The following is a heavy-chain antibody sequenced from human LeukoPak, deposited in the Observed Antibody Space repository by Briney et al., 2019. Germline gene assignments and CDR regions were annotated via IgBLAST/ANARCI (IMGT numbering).Heavy chain of an antibody. V-gene: IGHV4-34*01. Sequence: SETLSLTCAVYGGSFSGYYWSWIRQPPGKGLEWIGEINHSGSTNYNPSLKSRVTISVDTSKNQFSLKLSSVTATDTAVYYCARGPRTTPRNWFDPWGQGTLVTVSS. J-gene: IGHJ5*02. CDR3: ARGPRTTPRNWFDP. CDR2: INHSGST. D-gene: IGHD4-11*01. CDR1: GGSFSGYY.